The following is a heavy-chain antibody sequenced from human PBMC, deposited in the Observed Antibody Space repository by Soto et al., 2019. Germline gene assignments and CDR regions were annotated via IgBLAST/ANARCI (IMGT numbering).Heavy chain of an antibody. J-gene: IGHJ2*01. D-gene: IGHD3-10*01. CDR3: AKSSMDYWNFDL. Sequence: PGGSLRLSCAASGFTFSSYGMHWVRQAPGKGLDWVAVISYDGSNNYYADSVKGRFTISRDNSKNTVYLQMNSLRAEDTAVYFCAKSSMDYWNFDLWGRGTLVTVSS. V-gene: IGHV3-30*18. CDR1: GFTFSSYG. CDR2: ISYDGSNN.